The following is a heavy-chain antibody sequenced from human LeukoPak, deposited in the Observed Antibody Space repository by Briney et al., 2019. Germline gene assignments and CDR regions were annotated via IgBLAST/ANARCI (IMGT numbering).Heavy chain of an antibody. D-gene: IGHD4-17*01. V-gene: IGHV1-18*01. CDR2: ISAYNGNT. J-gene: IGHJ4*02. CDR1: GYTFTSYG. CDR3: ARLRSPGPNISPYY. Sequence: ASVKVSCKASGYTFTSYGISWVRHAPGQGLEWMGWISAYNGNTNYAQKLQGRVTMTTDTSTSTDYMELRSLRSDDTAVYYCARLRSPGPNISPYYWGQGTLVTVSS.